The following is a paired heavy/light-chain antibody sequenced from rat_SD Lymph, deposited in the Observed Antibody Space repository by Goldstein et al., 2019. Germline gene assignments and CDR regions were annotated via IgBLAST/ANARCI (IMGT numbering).Light chain of an antibody. CDR2: LAS. CDR1: ETVSTL. Sequence: DTVLTQSPALAVSPGERVTISCRASETVSTLIHWFQQKPGQRPTLLIYLASNLESGVPARFSGSGSGTDFTLTIDPVEADDTATYYCQQSWNDPLTFGSGTKLEIK. J-gene: IGKJ5*01. V-gene: IGKV3S9*01. CDR3: QQSWNDPLT.
Heavy chain of an antibody. J-gene: IGHJ2*01. CDR2: ISYGGNNT. V-gene: IGHV5-7*01. CDR3: ARHYVYYGSPYFDY. Sequence: EVQLVESGGGLVQPGRSLKLSCAASGFTFSDYNMAWVRQAPTKGLKWVASISYGGNNTHYGDSVKGRFTISRDNAKSTLYLQMDSLRSEDTATYYCARHYVYYGSPYFDYWGQGVMVTVSS. CDR1: GFTFSDYN. D-gene: IGHD1-6*01.